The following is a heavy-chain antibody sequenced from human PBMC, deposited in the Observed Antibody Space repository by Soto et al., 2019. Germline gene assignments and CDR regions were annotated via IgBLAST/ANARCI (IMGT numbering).Heavy chain of an antibody. D-gene: IGHD6-19*01. CDR2: IWYDGTNR. J-gene: IGHJ4*02. CDR1: GFTFSNHG. V-gene: IGHV3-33*01. Sequence: QVNLVESGGGVVQPGRSLRLSCAASGFTFSNHGMHWVRQAPGKGLEWVTVIWYDGTNRFYADSVKGRFTISRDISENTVFLQMNSLRAEDTAVYYCARESSSGRRDRINYWGQVTLVTVSS. CDR3: ARESSSGRRDRINY.